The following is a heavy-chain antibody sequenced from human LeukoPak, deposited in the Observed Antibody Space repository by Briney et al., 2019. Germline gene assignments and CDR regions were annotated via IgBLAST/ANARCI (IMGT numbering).Heavy chain of an antibody. CDR3: ARSTGISVTGVDDAFDI. CDR2: ISSDGNTI. J-gene: IGHJ3*02. CDR1: GFSFTDYH. D-gene: IGHD6-19*01. V-gene: IGHV3-48*03. Sequence: PGGSLTLTCATSGFSFTDYHMNWVRQAPRKGLEWVSYISSDGNTIYHAESVKSRITISRDNAKKSLYLQMSSLSGEDMSVYYCARSTGISVTGVDDAFDIWGKGTMVTVSS.